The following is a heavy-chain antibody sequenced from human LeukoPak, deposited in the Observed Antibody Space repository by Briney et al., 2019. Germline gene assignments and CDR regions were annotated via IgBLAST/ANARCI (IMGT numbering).Heavy chain of an antibody. Sequence: PSESLSLTCTVSGVSMRTYYWSWIRQPPGKGLEWIGYVSYSGNTDYNPSLKSRLTISIDTSETQFSLKLTSVTAADTAIYYCASQGSDSGWFYFWGQGTLVTVSS. CDR3: ASQGSDSGWFYF. CDR1: GVSMRTYY. CDR2: VSYSGNT. D-gene: IGHD6-19*01. V-gene: IGHV4-59*08. J-gene: IGHJ4*02.